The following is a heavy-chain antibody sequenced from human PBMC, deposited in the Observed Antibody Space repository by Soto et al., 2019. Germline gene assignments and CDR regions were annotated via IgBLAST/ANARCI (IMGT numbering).Heavy chain of an antibody. J-gene: IGHJ6*02. CDR3: ARGNPFNYAGFDV. CDR2: MNAKSGDT. V-gene: IGHV1-8*01. CDR1: GYTFSDFD. D-gene: IGHD3-16*01. Sequence: QAHLEQSGAELKRPGASVKVSCKASGYTFSDFDINWLRQASGQGPEWMGWMNAKSGDTFFAQRFQGKFTMTWDTSLSTAYMDVGSLTSDDTAIYYCARGNPFNYAGFDVWGQGTTVAVSS.